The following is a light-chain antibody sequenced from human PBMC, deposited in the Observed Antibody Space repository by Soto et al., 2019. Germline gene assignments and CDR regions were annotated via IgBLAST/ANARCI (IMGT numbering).Light chain of an antibody. Sequence: DIQMTQSPSSLSASVGDRVTITCRASQSLSSRLTWYQQKPGEAPKLLIYETSSLQSGVPSRFSGSGSETDFTLTINSLQPEDFATYYCQQSFSPQYTFGQGTKVDIK. CDR1: QSLSSR. CDR3: QQSFSPQYT. V-gene: IGKV1-39*01. J-gene: IGKJ2*01. CDR2: ETS.